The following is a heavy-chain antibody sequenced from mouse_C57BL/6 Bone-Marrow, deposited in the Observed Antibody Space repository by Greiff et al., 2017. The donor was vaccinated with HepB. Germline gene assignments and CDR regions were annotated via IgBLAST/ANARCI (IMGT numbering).Heavy chain of an antibody. CDR2: IHPNSGST. D-gene: IGHD3-2*02. CDR1: GYTFTSYW. J-gene: IGHJ4*01. CDR3: ANSGYYAMDY. Sequence: VQLQESGAELVKPGASVKLSCKASGYTFTSYWMHWVKQRPGQGLEWIGMIHPNSGSTNYNEKFKSKATLTVDKSSSTAYMQLSSLTSEDSAVYYCANSGYYAMDYWGQGTSVTVSS. V-gene: IGHV1-64*01.